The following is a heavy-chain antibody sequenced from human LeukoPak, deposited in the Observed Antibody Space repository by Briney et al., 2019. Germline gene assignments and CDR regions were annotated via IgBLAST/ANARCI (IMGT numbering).Heavy chain of an antibody. CDR2: IYTSGST. CDR3: ARGRIAVAGGFDY. CDR1: GGSISSGSYY. V-gene: IGHV4-61*02. J-gene: IGHJ4*02. D-gene: IGHD6-19*01. Sequence: SETLSLTCTVSGGSISSGSYYWSWIRQPAGKGLEWIGRIYTSGSTNYNPSLKSRVTISVDTSKNQFSLKLSTATAADTAVYYCARGRIAVAGGFDYWGQGTLVTGSS.